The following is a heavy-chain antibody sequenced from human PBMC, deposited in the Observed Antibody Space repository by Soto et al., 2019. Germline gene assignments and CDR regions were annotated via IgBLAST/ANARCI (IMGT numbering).Heavy chain of an antibody. CDR3: ARVLAENYYYGMDV. V-gene: IGHV1-3*01. CDR1: GYTFTSYA. Sequence: GASVKVSCKASGYTFTSYAMHWVRQAPGQRLEWMGWINAGNGNTKYSQKFQGRVTITRGTSASTAYMELSSLRSEDTAVYYCARVLAENYYYGMDVWGQGTTVTVSS. J-gene: IGHJ6*02. CDR2: INAGNGNT. D-gene: IGHD6-19*01.